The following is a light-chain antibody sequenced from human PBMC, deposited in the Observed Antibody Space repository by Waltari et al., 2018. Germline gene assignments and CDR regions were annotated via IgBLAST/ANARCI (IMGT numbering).Light chain of an antibody. CDR1: SGSISSNH. CDR3: QSYDGNNWV. Sequence: NFMLPQPHSVSESPGETVTISCTRSSGSISSNHTQWYQQRPGSAPTTVIYEDKERPSGVPDRFSGSIDGSSNSASLTISGLKTEDEADYYCQSYDGNNWVFGGGTKLTVL. CDR2: EDK. J-gene: IGLJ3*02. V-gene: IGLV6-57*04.